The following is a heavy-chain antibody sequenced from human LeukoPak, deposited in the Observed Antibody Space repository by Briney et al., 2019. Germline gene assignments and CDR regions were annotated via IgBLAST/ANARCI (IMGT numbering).Heavy chain of an antibody. V-gene: IGHV4-39*07. D-gene: IGHD2-21*02. Sequence: SETLSLTCTVSGGSISSSSYYWGWIRQPPGKGLEWIGSIYYSGSTYYNPSLKSRVTISVDTSKNQFSLKLSSVIAADTALYYCARNRGGDNSLDYWGQGTLVTVSS. CDR1: GGSISSSSYY. CDR3: ARNRGGDNSLDY. J-gene: IGHJ4*02. CDR2: IYYSGST.